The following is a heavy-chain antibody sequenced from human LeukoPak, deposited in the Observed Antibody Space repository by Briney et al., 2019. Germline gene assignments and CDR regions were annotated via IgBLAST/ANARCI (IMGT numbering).Heavy chain of an antibody. CDR1: GFTFSDYY. D-gene: IGHD3-10*01. J-gene: IGHJ6*02. CDR3: AKATYYFGSGGTSLGMDV. CDR2: ISTSGSTI. V-gene: IGHV3-11*01. Sequence: GGSLRLSCAASGFTFSDYYMSWIRQAPGKGLEWISYISTSGSTIYYADSVKGRFPISRDNAKSSLYLQMNSLRAEDTAVYYCAKATYYFGSGGTSLGMDVWGQGTTVTVSS.